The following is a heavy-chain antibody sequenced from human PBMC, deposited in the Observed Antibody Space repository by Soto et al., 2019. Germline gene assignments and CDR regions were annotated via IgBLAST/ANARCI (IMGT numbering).Heavy chain of an antibody. J-gene: IGHJ4*02. V-gene: IGHV4-34*01. CDR1: GGSFSGYY. CDR2: INHSGST. Sequence: SETLSLTCAVYGGSFSGYYWSWIRQPPGKGLEWIGEINHSGSTNYNPSLKSRVTISVDTSKNQFSLKLSSVTAADTAVYYCARCGYCSSTSCSTFDYWGQGTLVTV. D-gene: IGHD2-2*01. CDR3: ARCGYCSSTSCSTFDY.